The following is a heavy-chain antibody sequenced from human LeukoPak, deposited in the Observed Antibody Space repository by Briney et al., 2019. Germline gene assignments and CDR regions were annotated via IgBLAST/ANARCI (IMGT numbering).Heavy chain of an antibody. V-gene: IGHV1-18*01. CDR2: ISAYNGNT. D-gene: IGHD6-19*01. J-gene: IGHJ4*02. CDR1: GYTFTSYV. Sequence: ASVKVSCKASGYTFTSYVISWVRQAPGQGLEWMGWISAYNGNTNYAQKLQGRVTMTTDTSTSTAYMELRSLRSDDTAVYYCARGWGTAVAGYYFDYWGQGTLVTVSS. CDR3: ARGWGTAVAGYYFDY.